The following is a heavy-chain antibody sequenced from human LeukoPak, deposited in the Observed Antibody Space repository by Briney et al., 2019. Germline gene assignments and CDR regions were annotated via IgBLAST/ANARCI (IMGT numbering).Heavy chain of an antibody. CDR2: IYYSGST. CDR3: ARDPEYSYGPYYYYMDV. J-gene: IGHJ6*03. D-gene: IGHD5-18*01. V-gene: IGHV4-30-4*08. Sequence: PSETLSLTCTVSGGTISSGDYYWSWIRQPPGKGLEWIGYIYYSGSTYYNPSLKSRVTISVDTSKNQFSLKLSSVTAADTAVYYCARDPEYSYGPYYYYMDVWGKGTTVTVSS. CDR1: GGTISSGDYY.